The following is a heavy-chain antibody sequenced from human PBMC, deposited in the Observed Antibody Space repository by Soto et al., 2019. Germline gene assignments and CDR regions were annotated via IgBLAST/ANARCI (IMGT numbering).Heavy chain of an antibody. D-gene: IGHD2-2*01. Sequence: PSDTLSLTCTVSGGSISNRRSPGCCIRQPPGKGLEWIGSIYYSGSTYYNPSLKSRVTISVDTSKNQFSLKLSSVTAADTAVYYCARVPDRWGQGTLVTVYS. CDR1: GGSISNRRSP. CDR3: ARVPDR. J-gene: IGHJ4*02. CDR2: IYYSGST. V-gene: IGHV4-39*07.